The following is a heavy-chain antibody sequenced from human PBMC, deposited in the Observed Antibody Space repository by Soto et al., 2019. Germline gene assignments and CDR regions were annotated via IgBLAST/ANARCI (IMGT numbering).Heavy chain of an antibody. J-gene: IGHJ6*02. CDR1: GFTFSSYA. V-gene: IGHV3-30-3*01. D-gene: IGHD2-15*01. CDR2: ISYDGSNK. Sequence: QVQLVESGGGVVQPGRSLRLSCAASGFTFSSYAMHWVRQAPGKGLEWVAVISYDGSNKYYADSVKGRFTISRDNSKNTLYLQMNSLRAEDTAVYYCARDLSSIVVVVAATSSYYGMEVWGQGTTVTVSS. CDR3: ARDLSSIVVVVAATSSYYGMEV.